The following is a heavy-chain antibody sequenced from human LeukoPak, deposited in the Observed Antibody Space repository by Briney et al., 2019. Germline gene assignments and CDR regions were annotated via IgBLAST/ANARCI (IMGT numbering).Heavy chain of an antibody. CDR3: ARGGFGSIPCDY. CDR2: MNPNSGNT. CDR1: GYTFTSYD. J-gene: IGHJ4*02. Sequence: ASVTVSFKASGYTFTSYDINWVRQAPGQGLEWMGWMNPNSGNTGYAQKFQGRVTMTRNTSISTAYMELSSLRAEDTAVYYCARGGFGSIPCDYWGQGTLVTVSS. V-gene: IGHV1-8*01. D-gene: IGHD6-13*01.